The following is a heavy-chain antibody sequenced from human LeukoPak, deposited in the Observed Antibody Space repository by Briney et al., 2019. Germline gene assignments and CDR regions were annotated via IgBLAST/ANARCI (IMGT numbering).Heavy chain of an antibody. V-gene: IGHV3-33*06. CDR3: AKEATYCSSTSCYVRGAFDI. Sequence: PGGSLRLSCAASGFTFSSYGMHWVRQAPGKGLEWVAVMWYDGSNKYYADSVKGRFTISRDNSKNTLYLQMNSLRAEDTAVYYCAKEATYCSSTSCYVRGAFDIWGQGTMVTVSS. CDR1: GFTFSSYG. J-gene: IGHJ3*02. CDR2: MWYDGSNK. D-gene: IGHD2-2*01.